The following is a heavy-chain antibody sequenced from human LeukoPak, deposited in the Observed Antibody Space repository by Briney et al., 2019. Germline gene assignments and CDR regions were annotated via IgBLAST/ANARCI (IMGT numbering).Heavy chain of an antibody. CDR1: GYTFTNYG. J-gene: IGHJ6*03. D-gene: IGHD3-9*01. CDR2: ISAYNGNT. CDR3: ARVEYYDILTPLYYYMDV. Sequence: ASAKVSCKASGYTFTNYGISWVRQAPGQGLEWMGWISAYNGNTNYAQKLQGRVTMTTDTSTSTAYMELSSPRSEDTAVYYCARVEYYDILTPLYYYMDVWGKGTTVTISS. V-gene: IGHV1-18*01.